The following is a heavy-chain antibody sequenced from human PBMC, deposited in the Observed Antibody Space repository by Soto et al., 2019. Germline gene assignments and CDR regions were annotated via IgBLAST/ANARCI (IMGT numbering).Heavy chain of an antibody. CDR2: IRQDGGET. CDR1: DFTFSTYW. D-gene: IGHD7-27*01. Sequence: GGPLRLSCAAPDFTFSTYWMAWLRQTPGKGLEFVANIRQDGGETNYVDSVKGRFTISRDNAKNSLYLQMNSLRAEDTAVYYCATDRWGGAFDIWGQGTVVT. V-gene: IGHV3-7*01. CDR3: ATDRWGGAFDI. J-gene: IGHJ3*02.